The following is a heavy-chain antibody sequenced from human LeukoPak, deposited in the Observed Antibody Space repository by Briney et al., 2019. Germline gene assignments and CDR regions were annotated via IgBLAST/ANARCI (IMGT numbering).Heavy chain of an antibody. CDR1: GFSFNSYS. J-gene: IGHJ4*02. CDR2: ISGSGEST. CDR3: AKGSTTSCYMTYFDH. D-gene: IGHD2-2*02. V-gene: IGHV3-23*01. Sequence: PGGSLRLSCAASGFSFNSYSMSWVRQAPGEGLEWVSAISGSGESTYYADSVKGRFTVSRDNSRNTLYLQMNSLRAEDTALYYCAKGSTTSCYMTYFDHWGQGALVTVSP.